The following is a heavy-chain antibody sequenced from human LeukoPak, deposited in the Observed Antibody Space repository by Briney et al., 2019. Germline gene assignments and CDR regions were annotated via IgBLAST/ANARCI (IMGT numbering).Heavy chain of an antibody. CDR3: AKGDYYDSSGALGG. CDR1: GFTFSSYE. V-gene: IGHV3-48*03. Sequence: GGSLRLSCAASGFTFSSYEMNWVRQAPGKGLEWVSYISSSGSTIYYADSVKGRFTISRDNAKNSLYLQMNSLRAEDMALYYCAKGDYYDSSGALGGWGQGTLVTVSS. CDR2: ISSSGSTI. J-gene: IGHJ4*02. D-gene: IGHD3-22*01.